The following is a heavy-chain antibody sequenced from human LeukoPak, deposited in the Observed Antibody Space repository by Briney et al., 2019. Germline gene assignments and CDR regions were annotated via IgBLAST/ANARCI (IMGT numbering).Heavy chain of an antibody. CDR2: MNPNSGNT. CDR3: ARGQGSSGCYIEENWFDP. Sequence: ASVKVSCKASGYTFTSYDINWVRQATGQGLEWMGWMNPNSGNTGYAQKFQGRVTMTRNTSISTAYMELSSLRSEDTAVYYCARGQGSSGCYIEENWFDPWGQGTLVTVSS. D-gene: IGHD3-22*01. CDR1: GYTFTSYD. V-gene: IGHV1-8*01. J-gene: IGHJ5*02.